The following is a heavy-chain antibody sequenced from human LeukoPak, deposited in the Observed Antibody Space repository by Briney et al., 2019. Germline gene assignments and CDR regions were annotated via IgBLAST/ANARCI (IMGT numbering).Heavy chain of an antibody. CDR3: AREEAERTGLALDY. CDR2: IYSIGST. Sequence: GGSLRLSCAASGFTVSNNYMSWVRQARGRGLGWDSVIYSIGSTHYANSVKGRSTTSRDNSKNTPSLQINSLRVDDTAVYYCAREEAERTGLALDYSGQGTLVTASS. V-gene: IGHV3-66*01. J-gene: IGHJ4*02. D-gene: IGHD1-14*01. CDR1: GFTVSNNY.